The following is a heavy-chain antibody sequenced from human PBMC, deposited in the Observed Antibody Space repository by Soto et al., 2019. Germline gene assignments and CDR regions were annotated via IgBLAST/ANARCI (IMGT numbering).Heavy chain of an antibody. Sequence: EVPLVESGGGLVQPGGSLKLSCAASGFTFSGSAMHWVRQASGKGLEWVGRIRSKANSYATAYAASVKGRFTISRDDSKNTAYLQMNSLKTEDTAVYYCTSITIFGVGRAEYFQHWGQGTLVTVSS. J-gene: IGHJ1*01. CDR1: GFTFSGSA. CDR3: TSITIFGVGRAEYFQH. V-gene: IGHV3-73*01. CDR2: IRSKANSYAT. D-gene: IGHD3-3*01.